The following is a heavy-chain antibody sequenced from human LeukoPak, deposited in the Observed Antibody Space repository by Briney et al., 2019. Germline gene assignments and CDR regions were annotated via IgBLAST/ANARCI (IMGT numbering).Heavy chain of an antibody. CDR2: INHSGST. D-gene: IGHD2-21*02. Sequence: SETLSLTCAVYGGSFSGYYWSWIRQPPGKGLEWIGEINHSGSTNYNPSLKSRVTISVDTSKNQFSLKLSSVTAADTAVYYCASRSLNCGGDCSWGQGTLVTVSS. J-gene: IGHJ5*02. CDR3: ASRSLNCGGDCS. CDR1: GGSFSGYY. V-gene: IGHV4-34*01.